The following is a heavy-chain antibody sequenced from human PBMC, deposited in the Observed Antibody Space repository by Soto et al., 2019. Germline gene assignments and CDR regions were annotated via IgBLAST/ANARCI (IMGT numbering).Heavy chain of an antibody. V-gene: IGHV4-38-2*02. Sequence: SETLSLTCTVSGYSISSGYYWGWIRQPPGKGLEWIGSIYHSGSTYYNPSLKSRVTISVDTSKNQFSLKLSSVTAADTAVYYCATKVVTEGLFDYWGQGTLVTVSS. J-gene: IGHJ4*02. CDR1: GYSISSGYY. D-gene: IGHD3-22*01. CDR2: IYHSGST. CDR3: ATKVVTEGLFDY.